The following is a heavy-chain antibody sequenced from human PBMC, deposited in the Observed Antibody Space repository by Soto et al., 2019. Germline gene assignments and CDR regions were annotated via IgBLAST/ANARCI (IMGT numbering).Heavy chain of an antibody. CDR3: ARDFNFLFADFADMRWNFDP. CDR1: GGSINTYY. Sequence: PSETLSLTCTVPGGSINTYYWSWIRQSAGKGLEWIGRVYTTGSTNYNPSLKSRVTISVDTSRNQFSLSLRSVTAADTAVYYCARDFNFLFADFADMRWNFDPWGQGTLVTVSS. D-gene: IGHD1-1*01. J-gene: IGHJ5*02. CDR2: VYTTGST. V-gene: IGHV4-4*07.